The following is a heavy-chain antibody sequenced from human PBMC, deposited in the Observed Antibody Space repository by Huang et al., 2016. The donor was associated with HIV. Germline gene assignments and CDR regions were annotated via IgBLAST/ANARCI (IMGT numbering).Heavy chain of an antibody. CDR1: GFTFRDHP. J-gene: IGHJ4*02. CDR3: ARDTTTVAGLDF. D-gene: IGHD6-19*01. V-gene: IGHV3-30*14. Sequence: QVQLVESGGGVVQPGRSLSLSCAVSGFTFRDHPMHWVRQAPGRGLEWVAVISFDGRNKFYADFVRGRFTLSRDNSKNILYLQLNSLTPADTSIYYCARDTTTVAGLDFWGQGALVTVSS. CDR2: ISFDGRNK.